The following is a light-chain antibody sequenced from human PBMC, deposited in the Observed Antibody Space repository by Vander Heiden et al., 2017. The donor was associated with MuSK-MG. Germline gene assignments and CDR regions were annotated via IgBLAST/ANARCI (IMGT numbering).Light chain of an antibody. CDR2: GAS. CDR3: QQYGSSPPLT. J-gene: IGKJ4*01. CDR1: QSVSSSY. V-gene: IGKV3-20*01. Sequence: EIVLMQSPGTLSLSPGERATLSCRASQSVSSSYLAWYQQKPGQAPRLLIYGASSRATGIPDRFSGSGSGTDFTLTISRLEPEDFAVYYCQQYGSSPPLTFGGGTKVEIK.